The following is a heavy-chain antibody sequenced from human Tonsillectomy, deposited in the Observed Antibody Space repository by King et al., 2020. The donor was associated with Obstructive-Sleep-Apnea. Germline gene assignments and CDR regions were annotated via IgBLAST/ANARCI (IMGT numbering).Heavy chain of an antibody. CDR3: ARGGGGYCSGGRCSLFDY. Sequence: VQLVESGGGVVQPGRSLRLSCAASGFTFSSYAMHWVRQAPGKGLEWVAVISYDGSNKSYADSVRGRFTISRDNSKNTLYLQMTSLSAEDTPVYYCARGGGGYCSGGRCSLFDYWGQGTLVTVSS. CDR2: ISYDGSNK. D-gene: IGHD2-15*01. V-gene: IGHV3-30-3*01. CDR1: GFTFSSYA. J-gene: IGHJ4*02.